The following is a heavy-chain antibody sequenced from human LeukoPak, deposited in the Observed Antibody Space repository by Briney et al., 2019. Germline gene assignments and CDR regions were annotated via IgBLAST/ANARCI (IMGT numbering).Heavy chain of an antibody. Sequence: ASVKVSCKASGYTFTGYYMHWVRQAPGQGLEWMGWINPNSGGTNYAQKFQGRVTMTRDTSISTAYMELSRLRSDDTAVYYCARGYDFWSGYSEGGYWGQGTPVTVSS. J-gene: IGHJ4*02. V-gene: IGHV1-2*02. CDR2: INPNSGGT. CDR1: GYTFTGYY. CDR3: ARGYDFWSGYSEGGY. D-gene: IGHD3-3*01.